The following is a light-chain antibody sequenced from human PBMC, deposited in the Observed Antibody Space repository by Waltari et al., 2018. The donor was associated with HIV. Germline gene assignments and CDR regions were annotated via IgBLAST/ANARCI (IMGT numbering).Light chain of an antibody. CDR2: SNN. CDR3: AAWDENLNGL. V-gene: IGLV1-44*01. CDR1: ISHIVTNT. Sequence: QSVLTPPPSASGTPGQWVTISCSCRISHIVTNTFHWYQHLPGSAPKLPIYSNNQRPSGVPDRFSASKSGTSASLAISGLRSEDEAEYYCAAWDENLNGLFGGGTKLTVL. J-gene: IGLJ3*02.